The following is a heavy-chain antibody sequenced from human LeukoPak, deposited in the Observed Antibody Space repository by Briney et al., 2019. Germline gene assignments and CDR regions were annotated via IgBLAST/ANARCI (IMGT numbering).Heavy chain of an antibody. CDR2: IFSGGST. CDR1: GFTLSSNY. V-gene: IGHV3-66*01. D-gene: IGHD2-15*01. J-gene: IGHJ3*02. CDR3: ARDSGRRGKPGAFDI. Sequence: GGSLRLSCAASGFTLSSNYMTWVRQAPGKGLEWVSVIFSGGSTYYADSVKGRFTISRDNSKNTLYLQMSSLRAEDTAVYYCARDSGRRGKPGAFDIWGQGAMVTVSS.